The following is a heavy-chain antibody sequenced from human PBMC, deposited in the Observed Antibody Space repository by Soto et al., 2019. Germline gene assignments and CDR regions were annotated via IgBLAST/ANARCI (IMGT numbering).Heavy chain of an antibody. V-gene: IGHV3-15*01. Sequence: EVQLVESGGGLVKPGGSLRLSCEASGFTFSNAWVNWVRQAPGKGLEWIGRIKSKTDGGTADYAALVKGRVSISRDDSKDPLYLQINSLKTEDTAMYYCATGALISGLVFDHWGQGTLVTVAS. D-gene: IGHD6-19*01. J-gene: IGHJ4*02. CDR1: GFTFSNAW. CDR3: ATGALISGLVFDH. CDR2: IKSKTDGGTA.